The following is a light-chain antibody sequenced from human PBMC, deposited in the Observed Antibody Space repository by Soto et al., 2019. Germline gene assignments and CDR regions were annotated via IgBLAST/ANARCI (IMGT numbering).Light chain of an antibody. CDR3: ASWDDRLNGVV. CDR1: NSNIGSNT. Sequence: QSVLTQPPSASGTPGQRVTISCSGSNSNIGSNTVNWYQQLPGTAPKLLIYDNNKRPSGVPGRFSDSKSGTSASLAISGLPSEDEADYYGASWDDRLNGVVLGGGTKVTVL. J-gene: IGLJ2*01. V-gene: IGLV1-44*01. CDR2: DNN.